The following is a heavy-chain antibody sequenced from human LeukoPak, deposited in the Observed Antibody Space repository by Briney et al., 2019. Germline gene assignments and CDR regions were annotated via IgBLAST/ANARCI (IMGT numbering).Heavy chain of an antibody. CDR3: ARGPYGRNIAAVWFDP. CDR1: GGSISGTSYY. CDR2: LSYSGST. J-gene: IGHJ5*02. V-gene: IGHV4-39*07. D-gene: IGHD6-13*01. Sequence: SETLSLTCTVSGGSISGTSYYWGWIRRPPGKGLEWIGSLSYSGSTYCNPSLKSRVTISVDTSKTHLSLRLSSVTAADTAVYYCARGPYGRNIAAVWFDPWGQGTLVTVSS.